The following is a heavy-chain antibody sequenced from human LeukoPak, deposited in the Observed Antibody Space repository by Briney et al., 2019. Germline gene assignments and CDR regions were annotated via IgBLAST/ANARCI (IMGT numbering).Heavy chain of an antibody. D-gene: IGHD3-9*01. V-gene: IGHV4-34*01. CDR1: GGSFSGYY. CDR2: INHSGST. J-gene: IGHJ4*02. Sequence: PSETLSLTCAVYGGSFSGYYWSWIRQPPGKGLEWMGEINHSGSTNYNPSLKSRVTISADTSKNQFSLKLSSVTAADTAVYYCASSDDILTGYYKGLDNWGQGTLVTVSS. CDR3: ASSDDILTGYYKGLDN.